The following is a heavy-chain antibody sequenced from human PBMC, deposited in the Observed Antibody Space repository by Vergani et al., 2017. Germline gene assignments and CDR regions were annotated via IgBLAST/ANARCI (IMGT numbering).Heavy chain of an antibody. D-gene: IGHD3-3*01. J-gene: IGHJ6*03. Sequence: QVQLVQSGAEVKKPGSSVKVSCKASGGTFSSYAISWVRQAPGQGLEWMGGIIPIFGTTNYAQKFQGRVTITADESTSTAYMELSSLRSEDTAVYYCERSKVTIFGVVTDYYYYYMDVWGKGTTVTVSS. CDR1: GGTFSSYA. CDR3: ERSKVTIFGVVTDYYYYYMDV. V-gene: IGHV1-69*01. CDR2: IIPIFGTT.